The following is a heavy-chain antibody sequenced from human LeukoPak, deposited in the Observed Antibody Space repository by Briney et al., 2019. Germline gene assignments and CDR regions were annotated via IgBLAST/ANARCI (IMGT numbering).Heavy chain of an antibody. Sequence: GGSLRLSCAASGFTFTNYAMSWVRQAPGKGLEWVSPINDVASSTYSADSVKGRFTISRDNPQNTLYLQMNSLRAEDTAVYYCAKGSSSSRPYYFDYWGQGTLVTVSS. CDR3: AKGSSSSRPYYFDY. V-gene: IGHV3-23*01. D-gene: IGHD6-13*01. J-gene: IGHJ4*02. CDR2: INDVASST. CDR1: GFTFTNYA.